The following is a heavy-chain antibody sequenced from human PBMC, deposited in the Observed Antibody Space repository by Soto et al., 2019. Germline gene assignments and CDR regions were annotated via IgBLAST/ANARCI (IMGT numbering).Heavy chain of an antibody. CDR3: ARDHRPFVGDYYYYYGMDV. J-gene: IGHJ6*02. CDR2: ISYDGSNK. V-gene: IGHV3-30-3*01. Sequence: PGESLKISCAASGFTFSSYAMHWVRQAPGKGLEWVAVISYDGSNKYYTDSVKGRFTISRDNSKNTLYLQMNSLRAEDTAVYYCARDHRPFVGDYYYYYGMDVWGQGTTVTVSS. D-gene: IGHD3-10*01. CDR1: GFTFSSYA.